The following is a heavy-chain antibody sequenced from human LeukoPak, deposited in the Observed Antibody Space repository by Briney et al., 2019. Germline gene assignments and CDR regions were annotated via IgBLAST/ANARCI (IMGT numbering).Heavy chain of an antibody. D-gene: IGHD1-26*01. CDR3: AKDPALWELLPPLDY. Sequence: GGSLRLSCAASGFTFSSYAMSWVRQAPGKGLEWVSAISGSGGSTYYADSVKGRFTISRDNSKNTLYLQMNSLRAEDTAVYYCAKDPALWELLPPLDYWGQGTLVTVSS. CDR2: ISGSGGST. J-gene: IGHJ4*02. V-gene: IGHV3-23*01. CDR1: GFTFSSYA.